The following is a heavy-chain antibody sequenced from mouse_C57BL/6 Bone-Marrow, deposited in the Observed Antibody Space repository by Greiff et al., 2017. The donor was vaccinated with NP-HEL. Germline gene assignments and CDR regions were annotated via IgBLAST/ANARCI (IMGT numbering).Heavy chain of an antibody. Sequence: EVQLQQSGPVLVKPGASVKMSCKASGYTFTDYYMNWVKQSHGKSLEWIGVINPYNGGTSYNQKFKGKATLTVDTSSSTAYMELNSLTSEDSAVYYCAREDYYGSSPYYYAMDYWGQGTSVTVSS. V-gene: IGHV1-19*01. J-gene: IGHJ4*01. CDR2: INPYNGGT. CDR3: AREDYYGSSPYYYAMDY. D-gene: IGHD1-1*01. CDR1: GYTFTDYY.